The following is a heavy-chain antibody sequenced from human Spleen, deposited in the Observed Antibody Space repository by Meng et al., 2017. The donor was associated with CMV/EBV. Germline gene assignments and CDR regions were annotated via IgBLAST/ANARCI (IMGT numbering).Heavy chain of an antibody. J-gene: IGHJ4*02. CDR1: GGSFSGYY. V-gene: IGHV4-59*12. CDR2: IYYSGST. Sequence: GSLRLSCAVYGGSFSGYYWSWIRQPPRRGLEWIGYIYYSGSTNYNPSLKSRLTMSVDTSKNQFSLKLSSVTAADTAVYYCARGRAVRIAARPRSYFDYWGQGTLVTVSS. CDR3: ARGRAVRIAARPRSYFDY. D-gene: IGHD6-6*01.